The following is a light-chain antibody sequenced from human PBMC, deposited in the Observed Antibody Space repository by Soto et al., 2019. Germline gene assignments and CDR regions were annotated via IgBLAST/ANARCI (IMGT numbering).Light chain of an antibody. V-gene: IGKV1-5*03. CDR2: KAS. Sequence: DIQMSQSPSTLSASVGDRVTITCRASQSISSWLAWYQQKPGKAPKLLIYKASSLESGVPPRFRGSGSGTEFTFTISSLQPDDFATYYCQQYNSYSPWTFGHGTKVDIK. CDR1: QSISSW. J-gene: IGKJ1*01. CDR3: QQYNSYSPWT.